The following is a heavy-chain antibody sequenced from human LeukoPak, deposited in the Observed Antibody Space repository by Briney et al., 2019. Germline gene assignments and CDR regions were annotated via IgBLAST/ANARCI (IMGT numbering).Heavy chain of an antibody. J-gene: IGHJ1*01. CDR3: AKDEYCSGGSCYPEYFQH. V-gene: IGHV3-23*01. Sequence: PGGSLRLSCAASGFTFSSYAMSWVRQAPGKGLEWVSAISGSSGSTYYADSVKGRFTISRDNSKNTLYLQMNSLRAEDTAVYYCAKDEYCSGGSCYPEYFQHWGQGTLVTVSS. CDR2: ISGSSGST. D-gene: IGHD2-15*01. CDR1: GFTFSSYA.